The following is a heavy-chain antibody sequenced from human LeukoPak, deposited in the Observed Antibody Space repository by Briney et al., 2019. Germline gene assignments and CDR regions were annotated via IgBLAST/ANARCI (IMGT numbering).Heavy chain of an antibody. J-gene: IGHJ4*02. CDR1: GGTFSIFA. CDR3: AREAAAGTRGFAFDY. CDR2: IIPIVGTA. Sequence: SVKVSCKVSGGTFSIFAISWVRQAPGQGLEWMGGIIPIVGTAHYASKFQDRVTIAADESASTVSMELSSLRSEDTAVYYCAREAAAGTRGFAFDYWGQGTLVTVSS. V-gene: IGHV1-69*13. D-gene: IGHD6-13*01.